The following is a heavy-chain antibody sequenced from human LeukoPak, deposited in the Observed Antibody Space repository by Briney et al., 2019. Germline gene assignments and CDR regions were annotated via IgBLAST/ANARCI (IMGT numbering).Heavy chain of an antibody. J-gene: IGHJ4*02. V-gene: IGHV4-59*01. CDR2: INYSGST. CDR1: GGSIGSYY. CDR3: ARDRSRGLNYFDY. D-gene: IGHD3-10*01. Sequence: PSETLSLTCRVSGGSIGSYYWSWIQQPPGKGLEWIGYINYSGSTNYNPPLKSRVTISVDTSKNHFSLKLSSVTAADTAVYYCARDRSRGLNYFDYWGQGTLVTVSS.